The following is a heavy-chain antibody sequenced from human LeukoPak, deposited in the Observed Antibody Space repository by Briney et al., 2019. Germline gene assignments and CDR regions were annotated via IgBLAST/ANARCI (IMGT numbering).Heavy chain of an antibody. CDR3: ARDPGLGYDFWSGHSKNSRDAFDI. CDR2: ISAYNGNT. CDR1: GYTFTSYG. V-gene: IGHV1-18*01. D-gene: IGHD3-3*01. J-gene: IGHJ3*02. Sequence: GASVKVSCKASGYTFTSYGISWVRQSPGQGLEWMGWISAYNGNTNYAQKLQGRVTMTTDTSTSTAYMELRSLRSDDTAVYYCARDPGLGYDFWSGHSKNSRDAFDIWSQGTMVTVSS.